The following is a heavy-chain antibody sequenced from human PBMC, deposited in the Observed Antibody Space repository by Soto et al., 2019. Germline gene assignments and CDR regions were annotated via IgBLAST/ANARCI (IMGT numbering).Heavy chain of an antibody. CDR2: ISAYNGNT. CDR3: ARAPILYDILTGYYPYYFDY. D-gene: IGHD3-9*01. CDR1: SYTFTSYG. V-gene: IGHV1-18*01. J-gene: IGHJ4*02. Sequence: APVKVSCKASSYTFTSYGISWLRQAPGQGLEWMGWISAYNGNTNYAQKLQGRVTMTTDTSTSTAYMELRSLRSDDTAVYYCARAPILYDILTGYYPYYFDYWGQGTLVTVSS.